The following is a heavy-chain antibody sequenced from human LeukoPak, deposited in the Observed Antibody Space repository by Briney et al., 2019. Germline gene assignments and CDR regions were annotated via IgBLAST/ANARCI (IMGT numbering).Heavy chain of an antibody. J-gene: IGHJ6*02. CDR1: GYSCISYY. Sequence: GGSVKDFCKASGYSCISYYLHWVRQAPGQGLVWMGIINPSGGSTSYAQPFQGRVTMTRDTSTSTVYMELSSLRSEDTAVYYCARDLDRHSGMDVWGQRTTVTVSS. D-gene: IGHD3-9*01. V-gene: IGHV1-46*01. CDR2: INPSGGST. CDR3: ARDLDRHSGMDV.